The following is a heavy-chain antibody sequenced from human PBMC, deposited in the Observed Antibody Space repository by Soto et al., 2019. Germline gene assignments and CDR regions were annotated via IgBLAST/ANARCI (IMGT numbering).Heavy chain of an antibody. CDR2: IQQDGCEK. D-gene: IGHD6-13*01. CDR1: GFTFCSYL. V-gene: IGHV3-7*01. J-gene: IGHJ4*01. Sequence: AGPLILSCATSGFTFCSYLMSCVRQVPWKGLEWVAKIQQDGCEKYYMGSVRGRCTMSRDNARNSLFRQMNSQRAEDTAVYLCARVAYSHGRIFDYWGQGIMVTVSS. CDR3: ARVAYSHGRIFDY.